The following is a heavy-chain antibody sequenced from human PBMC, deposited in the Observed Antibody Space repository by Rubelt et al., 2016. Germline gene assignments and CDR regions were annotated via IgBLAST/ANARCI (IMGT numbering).Heavy chain of an antibody. J-gene: IGHJ6*02. Sequence: QVQLQQWGAGLLKPSETLSLTCTVSGGSISSSSYYWGWIRQPPGKGLEWIGEISHSGSTNYNPSLKSRVTISVDKSKCRFSRKLNAVTAADTAGYYGAREGGSGWSWMDVWGQGTTVTVSS. V-gene: IGHV4-39*07. CDR1: GGSISSSSYY. D-gene: IGHD6-19*01. CDR2: ISHSGST. CDR3: AREGGSGWSWMDV.